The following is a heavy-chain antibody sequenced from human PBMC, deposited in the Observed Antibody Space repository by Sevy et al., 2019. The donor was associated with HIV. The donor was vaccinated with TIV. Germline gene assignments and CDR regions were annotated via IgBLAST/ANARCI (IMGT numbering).Heavy chain of an antibody. Sequence: GGSLRLSCAASGFTFSNAWMSWVRQAPGKGLEWVGRIKSKTDGGTTDYAAPVKGRFTISRDDSKNTLYLQMNSLKTEDTAMYYCTTDRSTSRSILGRNRVKLYKRNAFDIWGQGTMVTVSS. D-gene: IGHD2-2*01. CDR2: IKSKTDGGTT. V-gene: IGHV3-15*01. CDR3: TTDRSTSRSILGRNRVKLYKRNAFDI. J-gene: IGHJ3*02. CDR1: GFTFSNAW.